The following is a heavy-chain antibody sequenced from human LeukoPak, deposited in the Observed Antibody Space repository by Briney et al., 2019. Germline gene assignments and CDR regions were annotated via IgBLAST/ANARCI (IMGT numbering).Heavy chain of an antibody. V-gene: IGHV4-34*01. D-gene: IGHD2-2*01. CDR2: INHSGST. CDR3: TRGQPEVVLDY. J-gene: IGHJ4*02. CDR1: GGSVGGYC. Sequence: SETQSLTCTLYGGSVGGYCWSWIRQPPGKGLEWVGEINHSGSTNYNPSLKSRVTISVDTSKNQFSLKLTSVTAADTAVYYCTRGQPEVVLDYWGQGRLVTVSS.